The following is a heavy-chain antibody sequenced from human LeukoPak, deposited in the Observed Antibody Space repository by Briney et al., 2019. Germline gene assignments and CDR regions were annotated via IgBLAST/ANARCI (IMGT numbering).Heavy chain of an antibody. CDR1: GFSFTSYW. CDR3: ARDPGWSSFDI. J-gene: IGHJ3*02. CDR2: INQDAGTT. D-gene: IGHD2-15*01. Sequence: QPGGSLRLSCVASGFSFTSYWMSWVRQAPGKGLEFVANINQDAGTTNYVDSVTGRFTISRDNAENSLYLQMSSLRAEDTALYYCARDPGWSSFDIWGQGIMVTVSS. V-gene: IGHV3-7*01.